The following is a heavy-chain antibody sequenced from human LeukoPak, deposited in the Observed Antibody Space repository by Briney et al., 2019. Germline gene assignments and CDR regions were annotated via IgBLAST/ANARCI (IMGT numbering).Heavy chain of an antibody. D-gene: IGHD3-22*01. CDR2: IYYSGST. CDR3: AREVNRGYVDY. J-gene: IGHJ4*02. Sequence: SETLSLTCTVSGGSISSGGYYWSWIRQHPGKGLEWIGYIYYSGSTYYNPSLKSRVTISVDTSKNQFSLKLSSVTAADTAVYYCAREVNRGYVDYWGQGTLVTVPS. V-gene: IGHV4-31*03. CDR1: GGSISSGGYY.